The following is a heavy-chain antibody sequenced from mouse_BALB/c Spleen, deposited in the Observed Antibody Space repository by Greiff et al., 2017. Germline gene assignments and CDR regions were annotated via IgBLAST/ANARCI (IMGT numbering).Heavy chain of an antibody. CDR2: ISSGSSTI. CDR1: GFTFSSFG. D-gene: IGHD2-2*01. J-gene: IGHJ4*01. CDR3: ARGGYGYYYAMDY. V-gene: IGHV5-17*02. Sequence: EVKLQESGGGLVQPGGSRKLSCAASGFTFSSFGMHWVRQAPEKGLEWVAYISSGSSTIYYADTVKGRFTISRDNPKNTLFLQMTSLRSEDTAMYYCARGGYGYYYAMDYWGQGTSVTVSS.